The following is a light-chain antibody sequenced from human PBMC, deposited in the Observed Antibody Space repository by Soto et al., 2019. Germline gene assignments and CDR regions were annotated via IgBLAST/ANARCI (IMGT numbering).Light chain of an antibody. CDR2: DAS. CDR1: QSVWSN. J-gene: IGKJ4*01. CDR3: QQYFDVPFT. Sequence: EVVMTQFPATLSVSPGGRATLSCRASQSVWSNLAWYQQKPGQAPRLLIYDASNRATGIPARFSGSGSGTDFTLTISSLEAEDVAFYWCQQYFDVPFTFGGGTKVDVK. V-gene: IGKV3D-15*01.